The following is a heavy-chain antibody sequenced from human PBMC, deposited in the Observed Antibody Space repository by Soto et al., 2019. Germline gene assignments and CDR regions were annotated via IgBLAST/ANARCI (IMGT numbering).Heavy chain of an antibody. CDR3: AKDRSWLVHRYYFDY. D-gene: IGHD6-19*01. CDR2: ISWNSGSI. CDR1: GFTFDDYA. Sequence: EVQLVESGGGLVQPGRSLRLSCAASGFTFDDYAMHWVRQAPGKGLEWVSGISWNSGSIGYADSVKGRFTSSRDNAKNSLYLQMNSLRAEDTALYYCAKDRSWLVHRYYFDYWGQGTLVTVSS. J-gene: IGHJ4*02. V-gene: IGHV3-9*01.